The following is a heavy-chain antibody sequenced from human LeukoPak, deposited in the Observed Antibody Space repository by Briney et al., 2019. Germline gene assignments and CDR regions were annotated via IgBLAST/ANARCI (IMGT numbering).Heavy chain of an antibody. CDR2: IYSGDIT. V-gene: IGHV3-66*01. J-gene: IGHJ4*02. CDR3: ARGSSTWYYFDY. Sequence: GSLRLSCAASGFTVSSNYMSWVRQAPGKGLEWVSVIYSGDITYYADSAKGRFTISRDNSKNTLYLQMNSLRAEDTAVYYCARGSSTWYYFDYWGQGTLVTVSS. CDR1: GFTVSSNY. D-gene: IGHD6-13*01.